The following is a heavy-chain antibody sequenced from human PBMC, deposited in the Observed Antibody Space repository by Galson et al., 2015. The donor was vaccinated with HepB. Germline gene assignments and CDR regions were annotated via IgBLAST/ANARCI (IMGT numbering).Heavy chain of an antibody. CDR3: AKDMGRYYDSSGSFDY. CDR1: GFTFDDYT. J-gene: IGHJ4*02. CDR2: ISWDGGST. D-gene: IGHD3-22*01. Sequence: SLRLSCAASGFTFDDYTMHWVRHAPGKGLEWVSLISWDGGSTYYADSVKGRFTISRDNSKNSLYLQMNSLRTEDTALYYCAKDMGRYYDSSGSFDYWGQGTLVTVSS. V-gene: IGHV3-43*01.